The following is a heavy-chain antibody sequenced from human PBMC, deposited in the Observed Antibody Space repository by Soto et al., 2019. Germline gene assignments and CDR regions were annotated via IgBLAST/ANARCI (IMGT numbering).Heavy chain of an antibody. CDR2: ISSSGTTT. CDR1: GFRFSGYY. CDR3: VRGYGAATAPIFDY. D-gene: IGHD6-13*01. Sequence: QVQLVESGGGLVKPGGSLRLSCAASGFRFSGYYMTWIRQAPGKGLEWVSYISSSGTTTYYADSVKGRFTISRDNAKSSLYLQMNSLRDADTAVYYCVRGYGAATAPIFDYWGQGTLVTVSS. V-gene: IGHV3-11*01. J-gene: IGHJ4*02.